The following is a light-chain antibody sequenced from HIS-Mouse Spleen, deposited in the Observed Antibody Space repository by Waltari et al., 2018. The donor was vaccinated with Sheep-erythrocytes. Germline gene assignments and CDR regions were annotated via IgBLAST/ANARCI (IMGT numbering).Light chain of an antibody. CDR2: QDS. V-gene: IGLV3-1*01. CDR3: QAWDSSTAV. CDR1: KLGDKY. Sequence: SYELTQPPSVSVSPGQTASITCSGDKLGDKYACWYQQKPGQSPVLVIYQDSKRPSGIPERVSGSNSGNTATLTISGTHAMDEADYYCQAWDSSTAVFGGGTKLTVL. J-gene: IGLJ2*01.